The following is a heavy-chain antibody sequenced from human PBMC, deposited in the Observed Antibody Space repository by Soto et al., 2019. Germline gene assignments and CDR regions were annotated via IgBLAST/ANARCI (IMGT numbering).Heavy chain of an antibody. Sequence: SETLSLTCAVYGGSFSGYYWSWIRQPPGKGLEWIGEINHSGSTNYNPSLKSRVTISVDTSKNQFSLKLSSVTAADTAVYYCARPLYYDFWRSMEVWGKGTTVTVSS. D-gene: IGHD3-3*01. CDR2: INHSGST. V-gene: IGHV4-34*01. CDR1: GGSFSGYY. CDR3: ARPLYYDFWRSMEV. J-gene: IGHJ6*03.